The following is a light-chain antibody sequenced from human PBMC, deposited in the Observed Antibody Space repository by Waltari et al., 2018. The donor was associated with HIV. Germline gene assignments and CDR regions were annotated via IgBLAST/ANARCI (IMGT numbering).Light chain of an antibody. CDR1: SSDVGAYDF. Sequence: QSALTQPPSASGSPGQSVTISCTATSSDVGAYDFVSWYQQHPGEVPKLIISEFTKQPSGVPDRFFGYKSENPADLTISGLQAEDEADYYCTSFASNNSYVFGTGTNVTVL. J-gene: IGLJ1*01. CDR3: TSFASNNSYV. V-gene: IGLV2-8*01. CDR2: EFT.